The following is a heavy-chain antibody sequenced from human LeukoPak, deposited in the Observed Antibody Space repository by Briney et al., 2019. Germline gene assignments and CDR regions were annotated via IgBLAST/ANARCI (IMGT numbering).Heavy chain of an antibody. CDR2: IRYDGSNK. V-gene: IGHV3-30*02. CDR1: GFTFSNAW. CDR3: AKGGGSSWYIDY. D-gene: IGHD6-13*01. J-gene: IGHJ4*02. Sequence: GGSLRLSCAASGFTFSNAWMSWVSQAPGKRLEWVAFIRYDGSNKYYADSVKGRFTISRDNSKNTLYLQMNSLRAEDTAVYYCAKGGGSSWYIDYWGQGTLVTVSS.